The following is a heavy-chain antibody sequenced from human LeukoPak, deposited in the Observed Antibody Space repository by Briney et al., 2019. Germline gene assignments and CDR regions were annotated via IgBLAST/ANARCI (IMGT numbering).Heavy chain of an antibody. D-gene: IGHD5-18*01. V-gene: IGHV4-31*03. Sequence: PSQTLSLTCTVSGGSISSGGYYWSWIRQHPGKGLEWIGYIYYSGSTYYNPSLKSRVTISVDTSKNQFSLKLSSVTAADTAVYYCARRAHSYGDFDYWGQGTLVTVSS. CDR3: ARRAHSYGDFDY. J-gene: IGHJ4*02. CDR1: GGSISSGGYY. CDR2: IYYSGST.